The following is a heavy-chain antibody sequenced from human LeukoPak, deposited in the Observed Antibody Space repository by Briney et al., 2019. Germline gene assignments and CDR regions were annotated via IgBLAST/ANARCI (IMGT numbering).Heavy chain of an antibody. CDR1: GGSFSGYY. CDR2: ISHSGST. Sequence: SETLSLTCAVYGGSFSGYYWSWIRQPPGKGLEWTGEISHSGSTNYNPSLRSRVTISVDTSKNQFSLKLSSVTAADTAVYYCARGDDYGGNVDYWGQGTLVTVSS. V-gene: IGHV4-34*01. D-gene: IGHD4-23*01. CDR3: ARGDDYGGNVDY. J-gene: IGHJ4*02.